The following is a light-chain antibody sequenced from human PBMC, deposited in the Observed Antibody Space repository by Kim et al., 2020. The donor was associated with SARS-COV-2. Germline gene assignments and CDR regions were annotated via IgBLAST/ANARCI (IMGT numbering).Light chain of an antibody. CDR3: CSYAGSSSLV. J-gene: IGLJ3*02. CDR1: SGDVGGYNY. Sequence: GQSVTSSCTGTSGDVGGYNYVSWYQQHPGKAPKLMTYGVTERPSGVPDRFSGSKSGNTASLTISGLQAEDEADYYCCSYAGSSSLVFGGGTKVTVL. V-gene: IGLV2-11*03. CDR2: GVT.